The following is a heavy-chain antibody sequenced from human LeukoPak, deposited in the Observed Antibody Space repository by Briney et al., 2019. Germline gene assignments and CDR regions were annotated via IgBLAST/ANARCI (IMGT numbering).Heavy chain of an antibody. D-gene: IGHD6-19*01. V-gene: IGHV1-18*01. CDR2: ISAYNGNT. CDR3: ARGAYSSGWYYPY. J-gene: IGHJ4*02. Sequence: ASVKVSCKASGYTFTSYGISWVRQAPGQGREWMGWISAYNGNTNYAQKLRDRVTMTTDTSTSTAYMELRSMRSDDTAVYSCARGAYSSGWYYPYWGKGTLVTVSS. CDR1: GYTFTSYG.